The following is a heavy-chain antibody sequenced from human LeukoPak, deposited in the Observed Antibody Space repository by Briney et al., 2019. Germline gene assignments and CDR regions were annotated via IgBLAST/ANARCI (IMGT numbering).Heavy chain of an antibody. V-gene: IGHV4-30-4*08. D-gene: IGHD2-2*01. J-gene: IGHJ3*02. CDR1: GGSISSYY. CDR3: ARAKTGLGDIVVVPAGYAFDI. CDR2: IYYSGST. Sequence: SETLSLTCTVSGGSISSYYWSWIRQPPGKGLEWIGYIYYSGSTYYNPSLKSRVTISVDTSKNQFSLKLSSVTAADTAVYYCARAKTGLGDIVVVPAGYAFDIWGQGTMVTVSS.